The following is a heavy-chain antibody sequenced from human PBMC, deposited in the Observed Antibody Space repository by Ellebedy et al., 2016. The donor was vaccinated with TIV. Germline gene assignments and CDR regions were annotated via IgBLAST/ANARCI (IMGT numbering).Heavy chain of an antibody. D-gene: IGHD6-19*01. J-gene: IGHJ4*02. Sequence: SETLSLXCAVSGGSISSSNWWSWVRQPPGKGLEWIGEIYHSGSTNYNPSLKSRVTISVDKSKNQFSLKLSSVTAADTAVYYCASLYSSGWYRGDYWGQGTLVTVSS. CDR1: GGSISSSNW. V-gene: IGHV4-4*02. CDR2: IYHSGST. CDR3: ASLYSSGWYRGDY.